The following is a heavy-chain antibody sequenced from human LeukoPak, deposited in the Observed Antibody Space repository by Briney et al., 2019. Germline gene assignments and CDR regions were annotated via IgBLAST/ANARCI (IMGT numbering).Heavy chain of an antibody. D-gene: IGHD4-17*01. V-gene: IGHV1-2*02. CDR2: IHPKSGGT. J-gene: IGHJ3*02. CDR1: GYTFTGYY. Sequence: ASVKVSCKASGYTFTGYYMHWVRQAPGQGLEWMGWIHPKSGGTSYEQSFQGRVIMTSDTSISTAYMEVSSLRSEDTAVYYCASALIDYGDYGGHNDAFDIWGQGTMVTVSS. CDR3: ASALIDYGDYGGHNDAFDI.